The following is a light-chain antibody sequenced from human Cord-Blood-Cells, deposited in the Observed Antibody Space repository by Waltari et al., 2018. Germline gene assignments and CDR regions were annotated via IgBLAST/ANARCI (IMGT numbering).Light chain of an antibody. Sequence: SSEMTQDPAVSVALGQTVRITCQGDSLRSYYASWYQQKPGQAPVLVIYGKNNRPSVIPDRFSVSSSGNTASLTITGAQAEDEADYYCNSRDSSGNHVFGTGTKVTVL. CDR2: GKN. J-gene: IGLJ1*01. CDR3: NSRDSSGNHV. V-gene: IGLV3-19*01. CDR1: SLRSYY.